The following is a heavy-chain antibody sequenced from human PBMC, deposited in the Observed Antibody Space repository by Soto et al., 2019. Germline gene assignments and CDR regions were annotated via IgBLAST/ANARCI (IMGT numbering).Heavy chain of an antibody. V-gene: IGHV4-39*01. CDR1: GCSISSSSYY. CDR2: VYYSGTT. Sequence: SETLSLTFTVSGCSISSSSYYWGWIRRPPGTALESLGSVYYSGTTYRNPSPKRRVPISVDTSKNQSSLKLSSEPAAVTAVYYGARASWGPPNNYARDVWGHGTPVTVS. J-gene: IGHJ6*02. CDR3: ARASWGPPNNYARDV. D-gene: IGHD1-26*01.